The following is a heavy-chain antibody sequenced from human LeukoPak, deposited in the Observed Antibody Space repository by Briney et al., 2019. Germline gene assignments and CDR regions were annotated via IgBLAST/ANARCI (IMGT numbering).Heavy chain of an antibody. CDR1: GGSVSTSHYY. V-gene: IGHV4-39*01. Sequence: SETLSLTCTVSGGSVSTSHYYWGWIRQPPGKGLEWIGYIYYSGRTYYNPSLKRRVTISVDTSKNEFSLKLSSVTAVDTAVYYCARSWAPGYCSSTTCYNFDYWGQGTLVTVSS. CDR2: IYYSGRT. CDR3: ARSWAPGYCSSTTCYNFDY. D-gene: IGHD2-2*02. J-gene: IGHJ4*02.